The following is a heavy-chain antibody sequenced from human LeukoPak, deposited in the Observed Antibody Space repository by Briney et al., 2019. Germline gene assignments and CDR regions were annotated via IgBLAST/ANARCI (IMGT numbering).Heavy chain of an antibody. Sequence: GGSLRLSCAASGFIFNNYGLVWVRQAPGRGLEWVSAISNDGGGTTYADFVKGRFSVSRDNSKNTLFLQMNSLRAEDTALYYCAKGSSGYFFDLWGQGTLVTVSS. D-gene: IGHD3-22*01. V-gene: IGHV3-23*01. CDR2: ISNDGGGT. CDR1: GFIFNNYG. CDR3: AKGSSGYFFDL. J-gene: IGHJ4*02.